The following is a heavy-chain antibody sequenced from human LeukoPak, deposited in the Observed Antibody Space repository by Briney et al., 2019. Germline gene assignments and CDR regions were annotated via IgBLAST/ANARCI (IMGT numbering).Heavy chain of an antibody. J-gene: IGHJ4*02. CDR2: INPNSGGT. Sequence: ASVKVSCKASGYTFTCYYMHWVRQAPGQGLEWMGWINPNSGGTNYAQKFQGRVTMTRDTSISTAYMELSRLRSDDTAVYYCARANVVVTSHFDYWGQGTLVTVSS. CDR3: ARANVVVTSHFDY. CDR1: GYTFTCYY. V-gene: IGHV1-2*02. D-gene: IGHD2-21*02.